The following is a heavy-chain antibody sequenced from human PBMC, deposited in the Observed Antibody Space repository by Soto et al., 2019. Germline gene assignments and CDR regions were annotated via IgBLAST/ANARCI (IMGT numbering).Heavy chain of an antibody. CDR2: ISYDGSNK. CDR3: AKRGTISHSFYGMDV. J-gene: IGHJ6*02. D-gene: IGHD3-16*01. Sequence: PGGSLRLSCAASGFTFSSYGMHWVRQAPSKGLEWVAVISYDGSNKYYADSVKGRFTISRDNSKNTLYLQMNSLRAEDTAVYYCAKRGTISHSFYGMDVWGQGTTVTVSS. CDR1: GFTFSSYG. V-gene: IGHV3-30*18.